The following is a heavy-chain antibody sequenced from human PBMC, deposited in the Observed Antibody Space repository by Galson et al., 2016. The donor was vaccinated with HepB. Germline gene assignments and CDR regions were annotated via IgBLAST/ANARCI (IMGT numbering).Heavy chain of an antibody. CDR3: KFEAEEDCSGGSCYALDY. D-gene: IGHD2-15*01. J-gene: IGHJ4*02. Sequence: SLRLSCAASGFTFSAYGMHWVRQAPGKGLEWVAVISYDGSNRYYADSVKGRFTISSDNSKNTLYLQINSLRPEDTAMYYCKFEAEEDCSGGSCYALDYWGQGTLVTVSS. CDR2: ISYDGSNR. V-gene: IGHV3-30*03. CDR1: GFTFSAYG.